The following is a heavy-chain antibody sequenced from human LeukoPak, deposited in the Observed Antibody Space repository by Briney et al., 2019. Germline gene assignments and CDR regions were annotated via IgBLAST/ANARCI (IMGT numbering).Heavy chain of an antibody. V-gene: IGHV1-18*01. CDR3: ARDGFYYGSGSYLGRYDY. CDR1: GYTFTSYA. CDR2: IKVYNGNT. D-gene: IGHD3-10*01. Sequence: ASVKVSCKTSGYTFTSYAISWVRQAPGQGLEWMGWIKVYNGNTNYVQKVQGRVTMTTDISTRTAYVELRSLRSDDTAVYYCARDGFYYGSGSYLGRYDYWGQGTLVTVSS. J-gene: IGHJ4*02.